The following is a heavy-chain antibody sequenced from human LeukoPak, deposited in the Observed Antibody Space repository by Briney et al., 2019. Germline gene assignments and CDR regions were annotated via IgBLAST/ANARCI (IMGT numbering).Heavy chain of an antibody. CDR3: ARDSPGSQYYDILTGYYARTPSDAFDI. Sequence: SVKVSCKASEGTFSSYAISWVRQAPGQGLEWMGGIIPIFGTANYAQKFQGRVTITADESTSTAYMELSSLRSEDTAVYYCARDSPGSQYYDILTGYYARTPSDAFDIWGQGTMVTVSS. J-gene: IGHJ3*02. CDR2: IIPIFGTA. CDR1: EGTFSSYA. D-gene: IGHD3-9*01. V-gene: IGHV1-69*13.